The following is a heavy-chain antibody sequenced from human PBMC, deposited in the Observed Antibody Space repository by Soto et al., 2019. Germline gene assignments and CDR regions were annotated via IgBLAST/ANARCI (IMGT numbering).Heavy chain of an antibody. CDR1: GFTYSNYA. D-gene: IGHD3-9*01. Sequence: GGSLRLSCAASGFTYSNYAMSWFRQAPGKGLEWVSVISGSGRSTYYADSVKGRFTISRDNSKNTLNLQMNSLRAEDTALYYCAKDVEVFDWLLFAHWGRGPLLTASS. CDR2: ISGSGRST. CDR3: AKDVEVFDWLLFAH. J-gene: IGHJ4*02. V-gene: IGHV3-23*01.